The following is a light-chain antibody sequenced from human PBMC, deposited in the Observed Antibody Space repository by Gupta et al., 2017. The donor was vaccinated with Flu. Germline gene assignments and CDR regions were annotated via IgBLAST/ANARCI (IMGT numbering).Light chain of an antibody. CDR3: QRYNNWPLT. CDR1: QGVSSN. J-gene: IGKJ4*01. V-gene: IGKV3-15*01. Sequence: GERATLACRACQGVSSNLAWYQQKPCQALGLRIYGSSTMSTGIPAGFRGSGSWAEFALSISILHTEDFAVYYCQRYNNWPLTFGGGTKVEIK. CDR2: GSS.